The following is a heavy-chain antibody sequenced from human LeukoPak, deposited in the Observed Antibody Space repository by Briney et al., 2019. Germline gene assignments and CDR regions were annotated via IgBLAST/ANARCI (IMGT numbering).Heavy chain of an antibody. CDR2: ISGSGGST. Sequence: GGSLRLSCAASGFTFSGHWMSWVRQAPGKGLEWVSAISGSGGSTYYADSVKGRFTISRDNSKNTLYLQMNSLRAEDTAVYYCAKGHVRYGDFDYWGQGTLVTVSS. CDR1: GFTFSGHW. D-gene: IGHD4-17*01. J-gene: IGHJ4*02. V-gene: IGHV3-23*01. CDR3: AKGHVRYGDFDY.